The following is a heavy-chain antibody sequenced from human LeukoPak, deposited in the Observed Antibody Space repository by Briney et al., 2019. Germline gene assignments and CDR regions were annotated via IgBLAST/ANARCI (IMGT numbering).Heavy chain of an antibody. Sequence: ASVKVSCKASGYTFTGYYMHWVRQAPGQGLEGMGWINPNSGGTNYAQKFQGRVTMTRDTSISTAYMELSRLRSDDTAVYYCARAVVVPAAMGFDYWGQGTLVTVSS. V-gene: IGHV1-2*02. D-gene: IGHD2-2*01. CDR2: INPNSGGT. J-gene: IGHJ4*02. CDR3: ARAVVVPAAMGFDY. CDR1: GYTFTGYY.